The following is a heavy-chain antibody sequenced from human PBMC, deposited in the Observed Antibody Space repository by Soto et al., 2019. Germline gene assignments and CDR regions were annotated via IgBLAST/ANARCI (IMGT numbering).Heavy chain of an antibody. D-gene: IGHD3-22*01. CDR2: IFPSDSDT. J-gene: IGHJ5*02. CDR3: ARKDKSGYFNWFGP. CDR1: GYRFTSYW. Sequence: GESLKISCRTSGYRFTSYWIAWVRQMPGKGLEWMGIIFPSDSDTRYSPSFQGQVTISADRSTSTVFLQWASLKASDTAVYFCARKDKSGYFNWFGPWGQGTLVTVSS. V-gene: IGHV5-51*01.